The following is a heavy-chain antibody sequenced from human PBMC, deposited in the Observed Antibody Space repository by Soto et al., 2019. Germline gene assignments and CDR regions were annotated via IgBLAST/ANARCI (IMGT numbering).Heavy chain of an antibody. Sequence: QVQLVESGGGVVQPGRSLTLSCAASGFPFTSYAIHWVRQAPGKGLEWVAVISHDGGIKHYADSVKGRFTNSRDNSKNTLYLQMNSRRDEDTAVYQCAREHDALDVGVQGTTVTVAS. V-gene: IGHV3-30-3*01. CDR1: GFPFTSYA. J-gene: IGHJ6*02. CDR2: ISHDGGIK. CDR3: AREHDALDV. D-gene: IGHD1-1*01.